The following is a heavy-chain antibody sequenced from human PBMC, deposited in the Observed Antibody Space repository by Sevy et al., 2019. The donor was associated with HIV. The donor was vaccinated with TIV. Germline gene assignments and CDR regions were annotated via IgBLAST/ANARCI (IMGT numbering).Heavy chain of an antibody. J-gene: IGHJ4*02. CDR2: IKSKTNGGTT. CDR3: TTDLEYQLERSYFNY. Sequence: GGSLRLSCAASEFIFTNAWMSWVRQAPGKGLEWVGRIKSKTNGGTTDYAAPVEGRFTISRDDSKKTLYLQMNSLKTEDTAVYYCTTDLEYQLERSYFNYWGQGTLVTVSS. V-gene: IGHV3-15*01. CDR1: EFIFTNAW. D-gene: IGHD2-2*01.